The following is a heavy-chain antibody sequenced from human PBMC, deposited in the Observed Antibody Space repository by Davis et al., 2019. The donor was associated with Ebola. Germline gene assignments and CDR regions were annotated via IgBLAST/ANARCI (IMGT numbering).Heavy chain of an antibody. CDR1: GYTFTGYY. J-gene: IGHJ6*03. V-gene: IGHV1-46*01. D-gene: IGHD2-8*01. Sequence: ASVKVSCKASGYTFTGYYMHWVRQAPGQGLEWMGIINPSGGSTSYAQKFQGRVTITADESTSTAYMELSSLRSEDTAVYYCARNPPENGYYFYYMDVWGEGTTVTVSS. CDR2: INPSGGST. CDR3: ARNPPENGYYFYYMDV.